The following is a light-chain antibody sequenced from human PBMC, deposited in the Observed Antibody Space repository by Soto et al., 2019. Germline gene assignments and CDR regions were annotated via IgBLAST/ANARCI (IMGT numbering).Light chain of an antibody. CDR1: QSVSRNY. CDR2: GAS. V-gene: IGKV3-20*01. CDR3: QQYGSTPLT. J-gene: IGKJ4*01. Sequence: EIVSTQSPGTLSLSPGGRATLSCRASQSVSRNYVAWYQQKPGQAPRLLIYGASSRASGIPDRFSGSGSGADFTLSITRLEPEDFALYYCQQYGSTPLTFGGGTKVDIK.